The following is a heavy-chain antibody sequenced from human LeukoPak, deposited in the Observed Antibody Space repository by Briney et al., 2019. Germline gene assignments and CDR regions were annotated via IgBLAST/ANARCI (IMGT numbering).Heavy chain of an antibody. Sequence: PSETLSLTCAVYGGSFSGYYWSWIRQPPGKGLEWIGEINHSGSTNYNPSLKSRVTMSVDTSKNHFSLKLSSVTAADTAVYYCARVAHIWFGEMGFDYWGQGTLVTVSS. CDR3: ARVAHIWFGEMGFDY. D-gene: IGHD3-10*01. J-gene: IGHJ4*02. CDR2: INHSGST. V-gene: IGHV4-34*01. CDR1: GGSFSGYY.